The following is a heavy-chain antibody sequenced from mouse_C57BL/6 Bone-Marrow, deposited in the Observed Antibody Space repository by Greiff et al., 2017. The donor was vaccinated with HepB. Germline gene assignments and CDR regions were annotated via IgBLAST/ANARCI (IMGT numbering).Heavy chain of an antibody. CDR1: GYTFTDYY. V-gene: IGHV1-75*01. Sequence: VKLQESGPELVKPGASVKISCKASGYTFTDYYINWVKQRPGQGLEWIGWIFPGSGSTYYNEKFKGKATLTVDKSSSTAYMLLSSLTSEDSAVYFCARSRLITTVVDYWYFDVWGTGTTVTVSS. D-gene: IGHD1-1*01. J-gene: IGHJ1*03. CDR2: IFPGSGST. CDR3: ARSRLITTVVDYWYFDV.